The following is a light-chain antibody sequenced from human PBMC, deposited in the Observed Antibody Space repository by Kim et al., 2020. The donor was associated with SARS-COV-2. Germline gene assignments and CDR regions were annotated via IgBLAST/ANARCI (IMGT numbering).Light chain of an antibody. CDR2: QDS. V-gene: IGLV3-1*01. J-gene: IGLJ1*01. CDR1: KLGDTY. Sequence: SYELTQPPSVSVSPGQTASITCSGDKLGDTYACWYQQKPGQSPVLVIYQDSKRPSGIPERFSGSNSGNRATLTISGTQAMDEADYYCQAWDSGTDVFGTGTKVTVL. CDR3: QAWDSGTDV.